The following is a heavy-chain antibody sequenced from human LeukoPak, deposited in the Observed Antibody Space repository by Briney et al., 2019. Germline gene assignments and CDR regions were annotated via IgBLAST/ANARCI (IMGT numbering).Heavy chain of an antibody. J-gene: IGHJ6*03. CDR3: ARGKPGGADRGYYYYYYMDV. V-gene: IGHV1-69*05. Sequence: GAAVKVSRRASGGTFISYAISWVRQAPGQGGEWMGGIIPIFGTANYAQKLQGRVTITTDEATRKAYMELSSLRSEDTAVYYCARGKPGGADRGYYYYYYMDVWGKGTTVTVSS. CDR1: GGTFISYA. D-gene: IGHD2-21*01. CDR2: IIPIFGTA.